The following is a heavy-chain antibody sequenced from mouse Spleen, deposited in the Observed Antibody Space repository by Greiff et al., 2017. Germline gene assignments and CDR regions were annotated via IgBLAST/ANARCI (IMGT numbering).Heavy chain of an antibody. V-gene: IGHV1-52*01. Sequence: QVQLKQSGAELVRPGSSVKLSCKASGYTFTSYWMHWVKQRPIQGLEWIGNIDPSDSETHYNQKFKDKATLTVDKSSSTAYMQLSSLTSEDSAVYYCARRDYYTAYWYFDVWGTGTTVTVSS. CDR3: ARRDYYTAYWYFDV. J-gene: IGHJ1*03. CDR2: IDPSDSET. CDR1: GYTFTSYW. D-gene: IGHD1-1*01.